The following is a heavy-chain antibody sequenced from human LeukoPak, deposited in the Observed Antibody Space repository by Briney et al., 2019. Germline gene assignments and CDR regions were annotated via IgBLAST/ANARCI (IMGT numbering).Heavy chain of an antibody. J-gene: IGHJ4*02. Sequence: PGGSLRLSCAASGFTVSSNYMNWVRRAPGKELEWVSVIYSGGSTYYADSVKGRFTISRDNSKNTLYLQMNSLRAEDTAVYYCARDPIHDYWGQGTLVTVSS. V-gene: IGHV3-53*01. CDR3: ARDPIHDY. CDR2: IYSGGST. D-gene: IGHD5-18*01. CDR1: GFTVSSNY.